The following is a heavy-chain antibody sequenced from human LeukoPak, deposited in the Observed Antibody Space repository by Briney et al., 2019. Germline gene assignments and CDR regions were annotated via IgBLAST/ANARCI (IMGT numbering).Heavy chain of an antibody. CDR1: GYTLTELS. CDR2: FDPEYGET. CDR3: ATDRVGYYDSSGYFSPLDY. J-gene: IGHJ4*02. D-gene: IGHD3-22*01. Sequence: ASVKVSCKVSGYTLTELSMHWVRQAPGKGLELMGGFDPEYGETIYAQKFQGRVTMTDATSTDTAYMELSSLRSEAPDVYYCATDRVGYYDSSGYFSPLDYWGQGTLVTVSS. V-gene: IGHV1-24*01.